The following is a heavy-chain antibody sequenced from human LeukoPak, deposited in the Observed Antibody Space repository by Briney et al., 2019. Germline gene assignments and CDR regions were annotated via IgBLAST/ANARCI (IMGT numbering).Heavy chain of an antibody. D-gene: IGHD2-15*01. CDR3: AKEDLGAAPQY. Sequence: GGSLRLSCEVSGFTFSRYGMSWLRQSAGRRLEWVSAITASGDESYYADSVKGRFTNSRDNSKKTLYLQMDSLRADDTAVYYCAKEDLGAAPQYWGQGTLVSVSS. V-gene: IGHV3-23*01. J-gene: IGHJ1*01. CDR1: GFTFSRYG. CDR2: ITASGDES.